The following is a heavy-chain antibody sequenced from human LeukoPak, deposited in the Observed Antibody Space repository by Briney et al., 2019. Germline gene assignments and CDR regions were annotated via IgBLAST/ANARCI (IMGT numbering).Heavy chain of an antibody. Sequence: GGSLRLSCAASGFTFSSYAMHWVRQAPGKGLEWVAVISYDGSNKYYADSVKGRFTISRDNSKNTLYLQMNSLRAEDTAVYYCARDPGRGGSYPYYYWLLHGRLGQRDHGHRLL. CDR2: ISYDGSNK. CDR1: GFTFSSYA. J-gene: IGHJ6*03. D-gene: IGHD1-26*01. CDR3: ARDPGRGGSYPYYYWLLHGR. V-gene: IGHV3-30-3*01.